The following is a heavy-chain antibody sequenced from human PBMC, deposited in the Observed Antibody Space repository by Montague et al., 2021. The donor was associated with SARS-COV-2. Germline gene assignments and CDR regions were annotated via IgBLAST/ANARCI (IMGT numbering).Heavy chain of an antibody. CDR2: IYYSGST. J-gene: IGHJ4*02. V-gene: IGHV4-39*01. CDR1: GGSISTSSYY. Sequence: SETLSLTCTVSGGSISTSSYYWGWIRQPPGKGLEWIGSIYYSGSTYYYLSLKSRVTISVDTSKNQFSLKLSSVTAADTAVYYCVEIVGAADYWGQGTLVTVSS. CDR3: VEIVGAADY. D-gene: IGHD1-26*01.